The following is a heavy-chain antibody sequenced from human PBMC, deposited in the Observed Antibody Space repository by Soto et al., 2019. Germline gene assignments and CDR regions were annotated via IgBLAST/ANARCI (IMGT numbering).Heavy chain of an antibody. CDR1: GFTFTSSA. CDR2: IVVGSGNT. Sequence: SVKVSFKASGFTFTSSAMQWVRQARGQRLEWIGWIVVGSGNTNYAQKFQERVTITRDMSTSTAYMELSSLRSEDTAVYYCAAVIGRTVVSPYGMDVWGQGTTVTVSS. V-gene: IGHV1-58*02. D-gene: IGHD2-15*01. CDR3: AAVIGRTVVSPYGMDV. J-gene: IGHJ6*02.